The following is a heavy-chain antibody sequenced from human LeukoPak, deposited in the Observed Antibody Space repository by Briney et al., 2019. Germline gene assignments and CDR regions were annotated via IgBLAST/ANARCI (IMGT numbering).Heavy chain of an antibody. CDR3: AKVGRHYYDSSGYYYFDY. CDR2: ISGSGGST. CDR1: GFTFSSYA. V-gene: IGHV3-23*01. Sequence: GGSLRLSCAASGFTFSSYAMSWVRQAPGKGLERVSAISGSGGSTYYADSVKGRFTISRDNSKNTLYLQMNSLRAEDTAVYYCAKVGRHYYDSSGYYYFDYWGQGTLVTVSS. D-gene: IGHD3-22*01. J-gene: IGHJ4*02.